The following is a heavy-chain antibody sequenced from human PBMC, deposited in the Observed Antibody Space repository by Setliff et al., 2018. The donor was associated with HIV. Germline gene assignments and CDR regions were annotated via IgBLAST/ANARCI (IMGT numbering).Heavy chain of an antibody. Sequence: PGGSLRLSCLASGMTFSDAWMTWVRQAPGKGLEWVGRIKSNSDGGTSDYAAAVKDRFSFSRDDSKSILYLQMNSLEIEDTAVYFCSTGPSRVSDGIADFWGPGTLVTVSS. CDR1: GMTFSDAW. J-gene: IGHJ4*02. V-gene: IGHV3-15*01. CDR2: IKSNSDGGTS. CDR3: STGPSRVSDGIADF.